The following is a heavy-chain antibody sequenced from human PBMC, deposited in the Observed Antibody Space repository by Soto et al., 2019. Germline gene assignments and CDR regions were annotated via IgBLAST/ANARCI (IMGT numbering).Heavy chain of an antibody. CDR1: GTSISSYY. D-gene: IGHD2-8*01. CDR3: ARYNSYAIDY. V-gene: IGHV4-59*01. J-gene: IGHJ4*02. CDR2: IHYSGTT. Sequence: SETLSLTCTVSGTSISSYYWSWIRQPPGKGLEWIANIHYSGTTNYNPSLASRVTLSVDTPKNQFSLKMTSVTAADRAMYFCARYNSYAIDYWGRGTLVTVSS.